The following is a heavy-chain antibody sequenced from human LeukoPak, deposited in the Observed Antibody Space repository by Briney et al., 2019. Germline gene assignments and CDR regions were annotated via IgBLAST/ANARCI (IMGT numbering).Heavy chain of an antibody. CDR2: INHSGST. J-gene: IGHJ4*02. Sequence: SETLSLTCAVYGGSFSGYYWSWIRQPPGKGLEWIGEINHSGSTNYNPSLKSRVTISVDTSKNQFSLKLSSVTAADTAVYYCAREGNDSSGYAYFDYWGQGTLVTVSS. CDR3: AREGNDSSGYAYFDY. D-gene: IGHD3-22*01. CDR1: GGSFSGYY. V-gene: IGHV4-34*01.